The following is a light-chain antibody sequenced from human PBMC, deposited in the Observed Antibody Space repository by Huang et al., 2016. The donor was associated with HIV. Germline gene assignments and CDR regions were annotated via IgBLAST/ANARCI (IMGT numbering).Light chain of an antibody. J-gene: IGKJ2*01. V-gene: IGKV3-15*01. CDR2: GAS. CDR1: QSVSSN. CDR3: QQYNNWPPRPMYT. Sequence: EIVMTQSQATLSVSPGERATLSCRPSQSVSSNLAWYQQKPGQAPRLLIYGASTRATGIPARFGGSGSGTEFTLTISSLQSEDFAVYYCQQYNNWPPRPMYTFGQGTKLEIK.